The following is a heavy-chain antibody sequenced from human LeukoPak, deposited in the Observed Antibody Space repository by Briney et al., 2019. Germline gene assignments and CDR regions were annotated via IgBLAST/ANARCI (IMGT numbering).Heavy chain of an antibody. D-gene: IGHD3-3*01. V-gene: IGHV3-30*18. CDR1: GFTFSSYG. J-gene: IGHJ6*02. Sequence: PGGSLRLSCAASGFTFSSYGMHWVRQAPGKGLEWVAVISYDGSHKYYADSVKGRFTISRDNSKNTLYLQMNSLRAEDTAVYYCANVYYDFWSGLKGNNYYYYGMDVWGQGTTVTVSS. CDR2: ISYDGSHK. CDR3: ANVYYDFWSGLKGNNYYYYGMDV.